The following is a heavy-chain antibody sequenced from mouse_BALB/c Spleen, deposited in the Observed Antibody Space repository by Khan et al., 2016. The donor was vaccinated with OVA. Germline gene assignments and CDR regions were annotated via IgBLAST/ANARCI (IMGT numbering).Heavy chain of an antibody. D-gene: IGHD3-3*01. J-gene: IGHJ2*01. Sequence: EVQLVESGGGLVQPGGSLKLSCAASGFTFSSYGMSWVRQTPDKRLELVANINSNGGSTYYHDSVKGRFTISRAKAKNTLYLQMSGLKSEDTAMYYCARRARTINWGQGTTLTVSS. CDR2: INSNGGST. CDR3: ARRARTIN. V-gene: IGHV5-6-3*01. CDR1: GFTFSSYG.